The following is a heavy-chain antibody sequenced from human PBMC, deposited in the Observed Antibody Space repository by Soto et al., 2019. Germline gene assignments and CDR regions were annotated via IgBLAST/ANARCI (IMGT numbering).Heavy chain of an antibody. CDR1: GFTLSRCA. CDR2: IRSGGST. J-gene: IGHJ4*02. V-gene: IGHV3-23*01. D-gene: IGHD3-3*01. Sequence: ESGGGLVQPGGSLRLSCAASGFTLSRCAMIWVRQAPGTGLEWVSSIRSGGSTFYADSVKGRFTISRDHSKNTLFLQMNSLRAEDTAVYYCTHRPPDFSSGSWAWGQGTLVTVSS. CDR3: THRPPDFSSGSWA.